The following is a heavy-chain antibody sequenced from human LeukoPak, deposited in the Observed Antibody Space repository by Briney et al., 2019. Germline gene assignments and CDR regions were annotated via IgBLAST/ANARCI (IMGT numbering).Heavy chain of an antibody. V-gene: IGHV3-48*01. CDR3: AKDRPISIAARPVRGYYFDY. CDR1: GFTFSSYS. Sequence: GGSLRLSCAASGFTFSSYSMNWVRQTPGKGLEWVSYISSSSTIYYADSVKGRFTISRDNAKNSLYLQMNSLRAEDTAVYYCAKDRPISIAARPVRGYYFDYWGQGTLVTVSS. J-gene: IGHJ4*02. CDR2: ISSSSTI. D-gene: IGHD6-6*01.